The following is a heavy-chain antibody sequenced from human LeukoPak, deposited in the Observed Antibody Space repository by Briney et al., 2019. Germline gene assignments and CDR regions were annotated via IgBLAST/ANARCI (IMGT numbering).Heavy chain of an antibody. D-gene: IGHD3-3*01. CDR1: GFTFNYHT. Sequence: GGSLRLSCAASGFTFNYHTMHWVRQAPGRGLEWVSHISNDGNDKNYADSVQGRFTISRDNAEDSVYLQMNSLRVEDTAVYYCARTYDFGIGPPGDAFDNWGQGTLVTVFS. V-gene: IGHV3-30-3*01. J-gene: IGHJ3*02. CDR2: ISNDGNDK. CDR3: ARTYDFGIGPPGDAFDN.